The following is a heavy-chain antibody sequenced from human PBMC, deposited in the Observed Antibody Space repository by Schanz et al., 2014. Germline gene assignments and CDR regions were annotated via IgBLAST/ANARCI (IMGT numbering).Heavy chain of an antibody. Sequence: QVQLQESGPGLVKPSQTLSLTCTVSGGSVSSGGDYWSWIRQHPGKGLEWIGFISYSGSTYYNPAQKRQVTISVDAAKNQISLNLEPTTAADAAVYYCARGRGHSDLPGDIWGQGTMVTVSS. D-gene: IGHD4-4*01. J-gene: IGHJ3*02. CDR3: ARGRGHSDLPGDI. V-gene: IGHV4-31*01. CDR1: GGSVSSGGDY. CDR2: ISYSGST.